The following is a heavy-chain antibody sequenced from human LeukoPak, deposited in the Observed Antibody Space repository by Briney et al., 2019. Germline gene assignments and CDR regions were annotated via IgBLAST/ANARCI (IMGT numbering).Heavy chain of an antibody. CDR1: GFTFSSYG. CDR3: VKGGTTGDSFDI. V-gene: IGHV3-64D*06. D-gene: IGHD4-17*01. J-gene: IGHJ3*02. Sequence: PGGSLRLSCAASGFTFSSYGMHWVRQAPGKGLEYVSGMRSNGGSTYYADSVKGRFTISRDNSKNTLYLQMSTVKAEDTAVYYCVKGGTTGDSFDIWGQGTMVTVSS. CDR2: MRSNGGST.